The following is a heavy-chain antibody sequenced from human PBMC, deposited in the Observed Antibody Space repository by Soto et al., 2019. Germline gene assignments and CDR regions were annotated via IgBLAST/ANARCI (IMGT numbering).Heavy chain of an antibody. CDR3: ARYRGLGNWFDP. D-gene: IGHD1-26*01. J-gene: IGHJ5*02. CDR1: GGSISSGGYY. V-gene: IGHV4-31*03. CDR2: IYFSGST. Sequence: SETLSLTCTVSGGSISSGGYYWSWIRQYPGKGLDWIGNIYFSGSTYYNPSLKSRVTISLDTSTNQFSLNLRSVSAADAAVYYCARYRGLGNWFDPWGQGALVTVSS.